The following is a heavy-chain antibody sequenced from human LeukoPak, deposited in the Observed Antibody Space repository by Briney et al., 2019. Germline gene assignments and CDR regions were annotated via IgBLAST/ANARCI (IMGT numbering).Heavy chain of an antibody. CDR3: ARASSKPLAGYLPDGFDI. V-gene: IGHV3-21*01. J-gene: IGHJ3*02. CDR1: GFTFSSYS. CDR2: ISRSGTYV. Sequence: GGSLRLSCAASGFTFSSYSMNWFRQAPGKGLEWVSSISRSGTYVYYADSVKGRFTISRDNAKNWLSLQMNSLRADDAAVYYCARASSKPLAGYLPDGFDIWGQGTMVTVSS. D-gene: IGHD6-13*01.